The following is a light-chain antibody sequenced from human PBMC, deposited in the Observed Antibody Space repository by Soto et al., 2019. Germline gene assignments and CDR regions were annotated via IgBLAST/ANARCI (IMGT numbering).Light chain of an antibody. CDR3: CSYAGSYYV. CDR2: DVS. Sequence: QSALTQPRSVSGSPGQSVTISCTGTSSDVGGYNYVTWHQQHPGIAPKLMIYDVSKRPSGVPDRFSGSKSGNTASLTISGLQAEDEADYYCCSYAGSYYVFGTGTKLTVL. J-gene: IGLJ1*01. CDR1: SSDVGGYNY. V-gene: IGLV2-11*01.